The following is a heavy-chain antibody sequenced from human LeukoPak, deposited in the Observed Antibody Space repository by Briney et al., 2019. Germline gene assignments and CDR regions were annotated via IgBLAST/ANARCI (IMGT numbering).Heavy chain of an antibody. J-gene: IGHJ4*02. Sequence: GGSLRLSCAASGFTFSSYWMSWVRQAPGKGLEWVAFIRYDGNDKYYADSVKGRFTISRDNSKKTVYLQMNSLRAEDTAVYYCAKDRAIDYWGQGTLVTVSS. CDR3: AKDRAIDY. CDR1: GFTFSSYW. V-gene: IGHV3-30*02. CDR2: IRYDGNDK.